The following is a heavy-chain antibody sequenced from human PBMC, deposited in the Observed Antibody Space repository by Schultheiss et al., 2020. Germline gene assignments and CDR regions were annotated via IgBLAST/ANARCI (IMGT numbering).Heavy chain of an antibody. CDR1: GGTFSSYA. J-gene: IGHJ6*02. Sequence: SVKVSCKASGGTFSSYAISWVRQAPGQGLEWMGGIIPIFGTANYAQKFQGRVTMAADTSISTAYMELSRLRSDDTAVYYCARDLEYYGMDVWGQGTTVTVSS. V-gene: IGHV1-69*06. D-gene: IGHD3-3*01. CDR2: IIPIFGTA. CDR3: ARDLEYYGMDV.